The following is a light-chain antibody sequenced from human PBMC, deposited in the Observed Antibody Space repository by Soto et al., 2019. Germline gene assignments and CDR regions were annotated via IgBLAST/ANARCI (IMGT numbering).Light chain of an antibody. J-gene: IGKJ3*01. CDR1: QSISSY. Sequence: DIQMTQSPSSLSASVGDRVTITCRASQSISSYLNWYQQKPGKAPKLLIYAASSLQSGVPSRFSGSGSGTDFTLTISSLQPEDFATYYCHQSYSTPRFTFGPGTKVDIK. CDR3: HQSYSTPRFT. CDR2: AAS. V-gene: IGKV1-39*01.